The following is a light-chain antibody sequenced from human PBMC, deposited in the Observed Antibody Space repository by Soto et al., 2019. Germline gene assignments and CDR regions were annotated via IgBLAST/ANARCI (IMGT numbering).Light chain of an antibody. CDR1: QGVSSSD. Sequence: EIVLTQSPGTLSLSPGERATLSCRASQGVSSSDLAWYQQKPGQAPRLLISGASSRATGIPDRFSGSGSGTGFTLTISRLEPEDFAVYYCQHYGGSLWTFGQGTKVEIK. J-gene: IGKJ1*01. CDR2: GAS. CDR3: QHYGGSLWT. V-gene: IGKV3-20*01.